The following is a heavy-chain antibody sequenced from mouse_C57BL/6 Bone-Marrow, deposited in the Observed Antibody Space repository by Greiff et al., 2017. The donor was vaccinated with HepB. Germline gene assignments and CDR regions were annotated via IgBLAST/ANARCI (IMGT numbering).Heavy chain of an antibody. Sequence: EVKLVESGGGLVKPGGSLKLSCAASGFTFSDYGMHWVRQAPEKGLEWVAYISSGSSTIYYADTVKGRFTISRDNAKNTLFLQMTSLRSEDTAMYYCAREVATGYFDVWGTGTTVTVSS. V-gene: IGHV5-17*01. CDR2: ISSGSSTI. D-gene: IGHD1-1*02. CDR3: AREVATGYFDV. J-gene: IGHJ1*03. CDR1: GFTFSDYG.